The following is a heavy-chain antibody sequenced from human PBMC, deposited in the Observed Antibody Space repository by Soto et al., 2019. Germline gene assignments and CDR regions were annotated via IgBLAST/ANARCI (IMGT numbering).Heavy chain of an antibody. CDR1: GGSISSSSYY. CDR2: IYYSGST. V-gene: IGHV4-39*01. Sequence: SETLSLTCTVSGGSISSSSYYWGWIRQPPGKGLEWIGSIYYSGSTYYNPSLKSRVTISVDTSKNQFSLKLSSVTAADTAVYYCARSKAGDYASDDYWGQGTLVTVSS. CDR3: ARSKAGDYASDDY. J-gene: IGHJ4*02. D-gene: IGHD4-17*01.